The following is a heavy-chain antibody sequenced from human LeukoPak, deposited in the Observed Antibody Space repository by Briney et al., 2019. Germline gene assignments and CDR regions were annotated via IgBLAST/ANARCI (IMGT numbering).Heavy chain of an antibody. J-gene: IGHJ4*02. CDR3: ARRDAAAGRRIDY. Sequence: SETLPLTCSVSGGSISSSSYYWGWVRQPPGKGLEWIGSIYYSGHTYYNPSLKSRVTISEDTSKNQFSLKLSSVTAADTAVYYCARRDAAAGRRIDYWGQGTLVTVSS. CDR2: IYYSGHT. CDR1: GGSISSSSYY. V-gene: IGHV4-39*01. D-gene: IGHD6-13*01.